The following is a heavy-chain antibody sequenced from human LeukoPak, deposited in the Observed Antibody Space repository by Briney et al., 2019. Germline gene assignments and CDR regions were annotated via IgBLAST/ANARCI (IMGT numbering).Heavy chain of an antibody. D-gene: IGHD2-15*01. CDR3: AKEKKSGGWPLDY. Sequence: GGSLRLSCAASGFTFSSYSMTWVRQAPRKGLEWVSYISSSSSTIYYADSVTGRFTISRDNSKNTMSLQMNSLRADDTAVYYCAKEKKSGGWPLDYWGQGALVTVSS. CDR1: GFTFSSYS. CDR2: ISSSSSTI. J-gene: IGHJ4*02. V-gene: IGHV3-48*01.